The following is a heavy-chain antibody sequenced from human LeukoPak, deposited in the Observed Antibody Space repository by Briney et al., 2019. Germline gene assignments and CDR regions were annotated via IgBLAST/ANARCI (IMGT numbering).Heavy chain of an antibody. J-gene: IGHJ5*02. D-gene: IGHD6-13*01. CDR1: GGPISSYY. CDR3: ARKAAAGIPPLYNWFDP. Sequence: PSETLSLTCTVSGGPISSYYWSWIRQPPGKGLEWIGYIYYTGSTNYNPSLRSRVTISVDTSKNQLSLKLTSVTPADTAVYYCARKAAAGIPPLYNWFDPWGQGTLVTVSA. CDR2: IYYTGST. V-gene: IGHV4-59*01.